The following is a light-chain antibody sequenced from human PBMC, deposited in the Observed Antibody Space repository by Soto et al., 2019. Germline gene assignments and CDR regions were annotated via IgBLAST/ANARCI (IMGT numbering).Light chain of an antibody. Sequence: DVQLTQSPSSVSASVGDTVTITCRAIQDITKWLAWYQQRPGNAPRLLIYASSTLESGVPSRFTGNGYGTDFTLTINSLQPEDFATYYCQQAHNFPYTFGQGTRLEMK. CDR3: QQAHNFPYT. J-gene: IGKJ2*01. CDR2: ASS. V-gene: IGKV1-12*01. CDR1: QDITKW.